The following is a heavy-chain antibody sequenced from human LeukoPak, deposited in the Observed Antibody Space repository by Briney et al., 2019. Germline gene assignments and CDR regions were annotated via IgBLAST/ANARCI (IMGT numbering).Heavy chain of an antibody. CDR2: INAGNGNT. CDR1: GGVFATYA. J-gene: IGHJ4*02. Sequence: VASVKVSCKASGGVFATYAISWVRQAPGQGLEWMGWINAGNGNTKYSQKFQGRVTITRDTSASTAYMELSSLRSEDTAVYYCAIVGATGDFDYWGQGTLVTVSS. CDR3: AIVGATGDFDY. V-gene: IGHV1-3*01. D-gene: IGHD1-26*01.